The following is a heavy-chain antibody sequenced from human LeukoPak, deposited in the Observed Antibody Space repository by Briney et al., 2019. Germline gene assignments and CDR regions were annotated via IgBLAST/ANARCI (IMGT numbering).Heavy chain of an antibody. CDR2: IYYSGST. D-gene: IGHD1-26*01. V-gene: IGHV4-59*01. CDR3: ARDGSRRLRGWFDP. J-gene: IGHJ5*02. CDR1: GGSISSYY. Sequence: SETLSLTCTVSGGSISSYYWSWIRQPPGKGLEWIGYIYYSGSTNYNPSLKSRVTTSVDTSKNQFSLKLSSVTAADTAVYYCARDGSRRLRGWFDPWGQGTLVTVSS.